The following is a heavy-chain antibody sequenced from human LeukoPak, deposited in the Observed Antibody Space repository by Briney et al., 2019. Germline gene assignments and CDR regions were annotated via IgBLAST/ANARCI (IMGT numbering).Heavy chain of an antibody. V-gene: IGHV3-21*01. J-gene: IGHJ6*03. Sequence: GGSLRLSCAASGFTFSRYSMNWVRQAPGKGLEWVSSISSSSSYIYYADSVKGRFTISRDNAKNSLYLQMNSLRAEDTAVYYCAREGSYSGYDYYYYYYMDVWGKGTTVTVSS. D-gene: IGHD5-12*01. CDR2: ISSSSSYI. CDR3: AREGSYSGYDYYYYYYMDV. CDR1: GFTFSRYS.